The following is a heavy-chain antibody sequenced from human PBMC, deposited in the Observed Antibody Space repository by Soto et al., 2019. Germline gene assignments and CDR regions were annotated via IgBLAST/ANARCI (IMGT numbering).Heavy chain of an antibody. D-gene: IGHD6-19*01. V-gene: IGHV3-30*03. CDR2: ISYDGSNK. CDR1: GFNFSIYG. J-gene: IGHJ4*02. Sequence: PGGSLRLSCAASGFNFSIYGMYWVRQAPGKGLEWVAVISYDGSNKYYADSVKGRFTISRDNSKNTLYLEMNSLRPEDTAVYYCATSGFGVAGPNYWGQGTLVTVSS. CDR3: ATSGFGVAGPNY.